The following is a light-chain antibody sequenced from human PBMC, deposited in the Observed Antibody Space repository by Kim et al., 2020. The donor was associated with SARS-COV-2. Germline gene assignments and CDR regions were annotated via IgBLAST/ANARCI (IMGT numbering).Light chain of an antibody. CDR1: SLIRYY. J-gene: IGLJ2*01. CDR2: GKN. CDR3: NSRASNDNVV. Sequence: VALGQTVRITCQGDSLIRYYATWYQQKPGQAPILVIYGKNNRPSGIPDRFSGSSSGNTASLTITGTQAGDEADYYCNSRASNDNVVFGGGTKLTVL. V-gene: IGLV3-19*01.